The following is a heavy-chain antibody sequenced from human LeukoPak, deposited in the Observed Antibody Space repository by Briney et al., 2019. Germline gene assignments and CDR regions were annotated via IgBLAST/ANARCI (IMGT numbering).Heavy chain of an antibody. CDR1: GFTFDDYT. D-gene: IGHD3-3*01. CDR2: ISWDGGST. J-gene: IGHJ5*02. V-gene: IGHV3-43*01. Sequence: AGGSLRLSCAASGFTFDDYTMHWVRQAPGKGLEWVSLISWDGGSTYYADSVKGRFTISRDNSKNSLYLQMNSLRAEDTAVYYCARVYRVLRFLEWLSRSRGTFDPWGQGTLVTVSS. CDR3: ARVYRVLRFLEWLSRSRGTFDP.